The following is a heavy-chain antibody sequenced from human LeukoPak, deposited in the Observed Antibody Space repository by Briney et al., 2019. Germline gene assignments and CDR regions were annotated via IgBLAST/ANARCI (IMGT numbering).Heavy chain of an antibody. CDR2: INPNSGGA. Sequence: ASAKVSCKASGYTFTEYYMHWVRQAPGQGLEWMGWINPNSGGANYAENFQGRVTMTRDTSISTAYMELSSLRYDDTALYYCARGQSLTDYWGQGTLVTVSS. CDR1: GYTFTEYY. V-gene: IGHV1-2*02. CDR3: ARGQSLTDY. J-gene: IGHJ4*02.